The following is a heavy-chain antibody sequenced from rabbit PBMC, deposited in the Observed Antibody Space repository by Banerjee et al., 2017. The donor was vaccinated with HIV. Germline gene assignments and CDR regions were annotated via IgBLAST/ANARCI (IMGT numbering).Heavy chain of an antibody. D-gene: IGHD7-1*01. J-gene: IGHJ4*01. CDR1: GFSFSSSDY. CDR2: IYAGSSGTT. V-gene: IGHV1S40*01. CDR3: ARDYAGYVDYGGATVLDL. Sequence: QSLEESGGDLVKPGASLTLTCTASGFSFSSSDYMGWVRQAPGKGLEWIACIYAGSSGTTYYATWAKGRFTISKTSSTTVTLQMTSLTAADTATYFCARDYAGYVDYGGATVLDLWGPGTLVTVS.